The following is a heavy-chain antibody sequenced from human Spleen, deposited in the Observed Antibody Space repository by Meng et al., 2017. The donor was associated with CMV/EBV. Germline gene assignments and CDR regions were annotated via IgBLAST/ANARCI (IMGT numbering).Heavy chain of an antibody. CDR2: INPNSGDT. V-gene: IGHV1-2*02. D-gene: IGHD2-15*01. CDR3: VRGGIVMVPPVNNIRD. J-gene: IGHJ4*02. Sequence: ASVKVSCKASGYTFTTYGISWVRQAPGQGLEWMGWINPNSGDTNYAQKFQGRVTMTRDTSINTAYMELSRLRSDDTAMYYCVRGGIVMVPPVNNIRDWGQGTLVTVSS. CDR1: GYTFTTYG.